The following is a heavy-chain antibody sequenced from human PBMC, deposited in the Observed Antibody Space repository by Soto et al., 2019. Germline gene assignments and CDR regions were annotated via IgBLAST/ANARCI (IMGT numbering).Heavy chain of an antibody. D-gene: IGHD3-3*01. CDR2: IDTSGTKI. J-gene: IGHJ4*02. CDR3: ASHYDMWSGYLSPVDY. Sequence: QVQLVESGGDFVKPGGSLRLSCAASGYTFSDYYMSWIRQAPGKGLEWISYIDTSGTKIYYADSVKGRFTITRDNAKNSLYLDMNSLRDEDTAVYYCASHYDMWSGYLSPVDYWGQGTLVTVSS. CDR1: GYTFSDYY. V-gene: IGHV3-11*01.